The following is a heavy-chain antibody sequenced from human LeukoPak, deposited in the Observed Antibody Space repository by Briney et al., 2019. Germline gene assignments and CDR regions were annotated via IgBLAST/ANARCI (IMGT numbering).Heavy chain of an antibody. CDR1: GFTFSSYA. CDR2: VSGSGGST. Sequence: GGSLRLSCAASGFTFSSYAMSWVRQAPGKGLEWVPAVSGSGGSTYYADSVKGRFTISRDNSRNTLYLQMNSLRAEDTAVYYCAKSSYYDTSGSYREYYFDYWGQGALVTVSS. CDR3: AKSSYYDTSGSYREYYFDY. V-gene: IGHV3-23*01. J-gene: IGHJ4*02. D-gene: IGHD3-22*01.